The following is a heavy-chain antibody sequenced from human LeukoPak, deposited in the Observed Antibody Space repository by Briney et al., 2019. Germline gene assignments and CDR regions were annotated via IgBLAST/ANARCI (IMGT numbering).Heavy chain of an antibody. CDR3: AKGAQQLPYYYYMDV. CDR1: GFTFDDYA. D-gene: IGHD2-2*01. V-gene: IGHV3-23*01. CDR2: ISGSGGST. J-gene: IGHJ6*03. Sequence: GGSLRLSCAASGFTFDDYAMSWVRQAPGKGLEWVSAISGSGGSTYYADSVKGRFTISRDNSKNTLYLQMSSLRAEDTAVYYCAKGAQQLPYYYYMDVWGKGTTVTVSS.